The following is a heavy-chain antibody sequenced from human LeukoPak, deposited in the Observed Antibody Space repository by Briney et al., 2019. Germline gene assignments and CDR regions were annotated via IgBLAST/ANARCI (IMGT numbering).Heavy chain of an antibody. D-gene: IGHD1-1*01. CDR1: GFTLSSYW. V-gene: IGHV3-7*01. CDR2: IKQDGSEK. J-gene: IGHJ5*02. Sequence: GGSLRLSCAASGFTLSSYWMSWVRQAPGKGLEWVANIKQDGSEKYYVDSVKGRFTISRDNAKNSLYLQMNSLRAEDTAVYYCARGYGSWGQGTLVTVSS. CDR3: ARGYGS.